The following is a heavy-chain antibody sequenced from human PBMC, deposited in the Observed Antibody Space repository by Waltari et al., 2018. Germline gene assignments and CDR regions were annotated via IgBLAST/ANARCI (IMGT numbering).Heavy chain of an antibody. CDR2: IRSLSKYT. Sequence: EVRLVESGGGLVKPGGSLRLSCAASGFTFSSDGMNWVRKAPGKGLEWVSSIRSLSKYTYYADSVKGRFTISRDNAKNSLYLQMNSLRAEDTAVYFCARDGISSTQSGYFDYWGQGVLVTVSS. CDR1: GFTFSSDG. J-gene: IGHJ4*02. D-gene: IGHD6-13*01. CDR3: ARDGISSTQSGYFDY. V-gene: IGHV3-21*01.